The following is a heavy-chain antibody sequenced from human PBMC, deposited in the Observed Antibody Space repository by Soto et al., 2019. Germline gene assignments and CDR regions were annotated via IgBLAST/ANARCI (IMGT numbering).Heavy chain of an antibody. D-gene: IGHD3-22*01. CDR2: INPSGGST. Sequence: ASVKVSCKASGYIFTNHYIHWVRQAPGQGLEWMGIINPSGGSTNYLQKFQGRITMTRDTSTSTVYMELSSLRSEDTAVYFCARADYYDSSGFYYDCWGQGTVVTVSS. CDR1: GYIFTNHY. V-gene: IGHV1-46*01. J-gene: IGHJ4*02. CDR3: ARADYYDSSGFYYDC.